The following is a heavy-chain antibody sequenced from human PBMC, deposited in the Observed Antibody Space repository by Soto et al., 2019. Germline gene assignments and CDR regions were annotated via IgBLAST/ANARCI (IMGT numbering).Heavy chain of an antibody. D-gene: IGHD6-6*01. V-gene: IGHV6-1*01. Sequence: QTLSLTCATSGATVYSNSAAWNWIRQSPSRGLEWLGRTYYRSKWYSHYAVSVKSRITINPDTSKNQFSLQLNSVTPEDTAVYYCARIHSSSSSDMDVWGQGTTVTVSS. CDR1: GATVYSNSAA. CDR3: ARIHSSSSSDMDV. J-gene: IGHJ6*02. CDR2: TYYRSKWYS.